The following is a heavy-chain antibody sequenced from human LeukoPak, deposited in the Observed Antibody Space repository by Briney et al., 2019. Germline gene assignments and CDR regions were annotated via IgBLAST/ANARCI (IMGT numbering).Heavy chain of an antibody. CDR1: GYTFTSYD. Sequence: ASVKVPCKASGYTFTSYDINWVRQATGQGLEWMGWMNPNSGNTGYAQKFQGRVTMTRNTSISTAYMELSSLRSEDTAVYYCARGEFTMVRGVRNWFDPWGQGTLVTVSS. J-gene: IGHJ5*02. V-gene: IGHV1-8*01. CDR2: MNPNSGNT. CDR3: ARGEFTMVRGVRNWFDP. D-gene: IGHD3-10*01.